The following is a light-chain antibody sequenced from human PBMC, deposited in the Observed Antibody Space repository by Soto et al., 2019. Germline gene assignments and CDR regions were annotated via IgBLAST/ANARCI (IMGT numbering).Light chain of an antibody. CDR1: SSDVGGYNY. V-gene: IGLV2-11*01. CDR2: DVS. J-gene: IGLJ1*01. Sequence: QSVLTQPRSVSGSPGQSITISCTGTSSDVGGYNYVSWYRQYPGKAPKLMIYDVSKRPSGVPDRFSGSKSGNTASLTISGLQAEDEADCCSYAGSYTHYVFGTGTKLTVL. CDR3: CSYAGSYTHYV.